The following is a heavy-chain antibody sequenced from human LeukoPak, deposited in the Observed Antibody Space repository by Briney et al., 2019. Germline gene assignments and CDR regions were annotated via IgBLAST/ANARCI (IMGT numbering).Heavy chain of an antibody. V-gene: IGHV1-18*01. D-gene: IGHD1-26*01. J-gene: IGHJ4*02. CDR2: ISAYSGNT. CDR1: GYTFTSYG. CDR3: ARNHRSGSYTT. Sequence: GASVKVSCKASGYTFTSYGISWVRQAPGQGLEWMGWISAYSGNTNYAQKLQGRVTMTTDTSTSTAYMELRGLRSDDTAVYYCARNHRSGSYTTWGQGTLVTVSS.